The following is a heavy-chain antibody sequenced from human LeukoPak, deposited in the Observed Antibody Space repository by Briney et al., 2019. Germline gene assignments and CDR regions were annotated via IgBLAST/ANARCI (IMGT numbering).Heavy chain of an antibody. CDR1: GGSFSGYY. J-gene: IGHJ4*02. CDR3: ARLHSGGRWDFDY. D-gene: IGHD2-15*01. V-gene: IGHV4-34*01. CDR2: INHSGST. Sequence: SETLSLTCAVYGGSFSGYYWSWIRQPPGKGLEWIGEINHSGSTNYNPSLKSRVTISVDTSKNQFSLKLSSVTAADTAVYYCARLHSGGRWDFDYWGQGTLVTVSS.